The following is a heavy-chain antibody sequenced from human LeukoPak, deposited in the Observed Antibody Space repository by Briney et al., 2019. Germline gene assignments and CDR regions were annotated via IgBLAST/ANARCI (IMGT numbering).Heavy chain of an antibody. CDR1: GGSISSGGYS. J-gene: IGHJ6*02. CDR3: ARDHDFDWHLVSSPYYYYGMDV. Sequence: PSQTLSLTCAVSGGSISSGGYSWSWIRQPPGKGLEWIGYIYHSGSTYYNPSLKSRVTISVDKSKNQFSLKLSSVTAADTAVYYCARDHDFDWHLVSSPYYYYGMDVWGQGTTVTVSS. D-gene: IGHD3-9*01. CDR2: IYHSGST. V-gene: IGHV4-30-2*01.